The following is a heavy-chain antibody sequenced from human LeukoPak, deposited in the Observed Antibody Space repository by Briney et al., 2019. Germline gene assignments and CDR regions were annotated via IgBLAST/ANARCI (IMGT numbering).Heavy chain of an antibody. CDR2: FYTSGST. D-gene: IGHD3-16*01. CDR1: GGSISSYY. CDR3: ARETSQKGAHYMDV. Sequence: SETLSLTCTVSGGSISSYYWSWIRQPAGKGLEWIGRFYTSGSTNYNPSLKSRVTMSVDTSKNQFSLKLSSVTAADTAVYYCARETSQKGAHYMDVWGKGTTVTISS. J-gene: IGHJ6*03. V-gene: IGHV4-4*07.